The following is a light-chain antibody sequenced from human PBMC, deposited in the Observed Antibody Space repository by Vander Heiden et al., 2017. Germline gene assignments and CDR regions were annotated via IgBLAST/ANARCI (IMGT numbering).Light chain of an antibody. Sequence: EIVLTQSPATLSFSPGERATLPCRASQSVSSDLAWYQQKPGQAPRLLIADASNRATGIPGRFSGSGSGKDFTLTISSLAPEDFAVYYCHQGYNWPRTFGQGSRLEIK. CDR1: QSVSSD. V-gene: IGKV3-11*01. CDR2: DAS. CDR3: HQGYNWPRT. J-gene: IGKJ2*01.